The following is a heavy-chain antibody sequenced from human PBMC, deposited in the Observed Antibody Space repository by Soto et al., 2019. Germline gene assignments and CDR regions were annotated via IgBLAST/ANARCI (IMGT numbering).Heavy chain of an antibody. CDR2: IIRIGGST. J-gene: IGHJ4*02. Sequence: EVQLLESGGDLVQPGGSLRLSCAASGFTFSSYAMSWVRQAPGKGLEWVSAIIRIGGSTYYLDSVKGRVTISRDNSKNTLYLQVNSLRAEDTAVYYCATGGGSGPFDYWGQGTLVTVSS. D-gene: IGHD6-19*01. CDR3: ATGGGSGPFDY. V-gene: IGHV3-23*01. CDR1: GFTFSSYA.